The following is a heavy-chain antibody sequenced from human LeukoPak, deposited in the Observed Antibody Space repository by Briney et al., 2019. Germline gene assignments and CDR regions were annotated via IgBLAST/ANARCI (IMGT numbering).Heavy chain of an antibody. Sequence: GGSLRLSCAASGFTFSSDSMNWVRQAPGKGLEWVSSISSSSSYIYYADSVKGRFTISRDNAKNSLYLQMNSPRAEDTAVYYCGTARETFFDYWGQGTLVTVSS. CDR2: ISSSSSYI. J-gene: IGHJ4*02. CDR1: GFTFSSDS. V-gene: IGHV3-21*01. D-gene: IGHD2-15*01. CDR3: GTARETFFDY.